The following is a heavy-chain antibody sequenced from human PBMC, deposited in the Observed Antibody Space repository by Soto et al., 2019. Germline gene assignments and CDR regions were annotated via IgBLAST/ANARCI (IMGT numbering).Heavy chain of an antibody. Sequence: SETLSLTCTVSGGSISRHYWSWIRQAPGKGLEWIGYIHYSANIYYNPSLKSRATLSVDTSNNQFSLKLSSVTAADTAVYYCARDELTCGIDVWGQGTTVTVSS. CDR1: GGSISRHY. CDR3: ARDELTCGIDV. V-gene: IGHV4-59*11. D-gene: IGHD1-1*01. J-gene: IGHJ6*02. CDR2: IHYSANI.